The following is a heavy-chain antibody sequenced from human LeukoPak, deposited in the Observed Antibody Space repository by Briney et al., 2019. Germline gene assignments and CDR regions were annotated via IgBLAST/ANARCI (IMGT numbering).Heavy chain of an antibody. Sequence: GGSLRLSCAASGFTFDDYAIHWVRQAPGKGPEWVSLISGDGGNTYYADSVKGRFTLSRDNSKNSLYLQMNSLRSEDTAFYYCAKDKALGYCSAGSCLYLDYWGQGTLVTVSS. D-gene: IGHD2-15*01. CDR3: AKDKALGYCSAGSCLYLDY. J-gene: IGHJ4*02. CDR1: GFTFDDYA. CDR2: ISGDGGNT. V-gene: IGHV3-43*02.